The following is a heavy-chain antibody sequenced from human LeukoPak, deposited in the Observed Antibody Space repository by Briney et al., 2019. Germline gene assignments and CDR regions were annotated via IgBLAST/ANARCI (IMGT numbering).Heavy chain of an antibody. CDR1: GFTFSCYW. Sequence: GGSLRFSGAASGFTFSCYWMSWVRQAPGKGLKWVANIKQDGSEKYYVDSVKGRFTISRDNAKNSLYLQMNSLRAEDTAVYYCARVGDSSSWYWYYFDYWGQGTLVTVSS. J-gene: IGHJ4*02. CDR3: ARVGDSSSWYWYYFDY. D-gene: IGHD6-13*01. CDR2: IKQDGSEK. V-gene: IGHV3-7*01.